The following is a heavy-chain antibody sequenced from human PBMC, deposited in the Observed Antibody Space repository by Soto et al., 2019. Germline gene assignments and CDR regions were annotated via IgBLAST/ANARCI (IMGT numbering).Heavy chain of an antibody. CDR1: GDSIRIGYCY. CDR2: IYYTGSA. V-gene: IGHV4-31*11. CDR3: ARDKYDSSGYYLYDAFDI. J-gene: IGHJ3*02. D-gene: IGHD3-22*01. Sequence: TLSLSCAVSGDSIRIGYCYWAWIRQHPGKGLEWIGFIYYTGSAYYNPSLKSRVSISVDTSKNQFSLKMSSVTAADTAVYFCARDKYDSSGYYLYDAFDIWGQGTTVTVSS.